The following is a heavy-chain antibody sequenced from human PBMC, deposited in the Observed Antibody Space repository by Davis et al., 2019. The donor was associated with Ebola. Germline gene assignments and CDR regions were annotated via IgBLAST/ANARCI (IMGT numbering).Heavy chain of an antibody. V-gene: IGHV3-23*01. CDR1: VITFSSYA. CDR3: ARAGHYQLLYYYGMDV. D-gene: IGHD2-2*01. Sequence: GESLKIPCTDSVITFSSYAMTWVRQAPGKGLEWVSAISGSGCSTYYADSVKGRFTISRDNSKNTLYLQMNSLRAEDTAVYYCARAGHYQLLYYYGMDVWGKGTTVTVSS. J-gene: IGHJ6*04. CDR2: ISGSGCST.